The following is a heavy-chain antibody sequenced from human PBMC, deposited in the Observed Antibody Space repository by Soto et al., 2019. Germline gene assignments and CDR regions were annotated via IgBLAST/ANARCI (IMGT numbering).Heavy chain of an antibody. CDR1: GYTFTSYG. J-gene: IGHJ4*02. D-gene: IGHD6-19*01. V-gene: IGHV1-18*01. Sequence: GAAVKVSCKASGYTFTSYGIGCVRQAPGQGSEGMGWISTYNGNTNYAQKLHGRVTMTTDTSTSTAHMEVRSLRSDDTAVYYCATLTYTSGLDHWGQGTQVTVSS. CDR3: ATLTYTSGLDH. CDR2: ISTYNGNT.